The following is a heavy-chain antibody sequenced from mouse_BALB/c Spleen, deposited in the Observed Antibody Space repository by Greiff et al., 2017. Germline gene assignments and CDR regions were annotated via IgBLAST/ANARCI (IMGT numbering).Heavy chain of an antibody. CDR3: ARGGYYGSSSYYAMDY. CDR1: GFTFSSYA. V-gene: IGHV5-6-5*01. D-gene: IGHD1-1*01. J-gene: IGHJ4*01. Sequence: EVQGVESGGGLVKPGGSLKLSCAASGFTFSSYAMSWVRQTPEKRLEWVASISSGGSTYYPDSVKGRFTISRDNARNILYLQMSSLRSEDTAMYYCARGGYYGSSSYYAMDYWGQGTSVTVSS. CDR2: ISSGGST.